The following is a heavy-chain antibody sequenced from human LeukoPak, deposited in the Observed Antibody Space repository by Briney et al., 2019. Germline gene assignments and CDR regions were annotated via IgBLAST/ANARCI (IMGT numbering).Heavy chain of an antibody. Sequence: GGSLRLSCAASGFTFSSYSMNWVRQAPGKGLEWVSSISSSSSTIYYADSVKGRFTISRDNAKNSLYLQMNSLRAEDTAVYCCARGCFTIQGAFDIWGQGTMVTVSS. J-gene: IGHJ3*02. D-gene: IGHD3-10*01. CDR3: ARGCFTIQGAFDI. CDR2: ISSSSSTI. V-gene: IGHV3-48*01. CDR1: GFTFSSYS.